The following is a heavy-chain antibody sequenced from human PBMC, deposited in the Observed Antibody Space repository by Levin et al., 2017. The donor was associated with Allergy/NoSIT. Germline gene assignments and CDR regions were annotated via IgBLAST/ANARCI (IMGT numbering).Heavy chain of an antibody. D-gene: IGHD4-17*01. CDR3: ARDPYGDSNFDY. J-gene: IGHJ4*02. Sequence: SETLSLTCAVSGYSISSGYYWGWIRQPPGKGLEWIGSIYHSGSTYYNPSLKSRVTISVDTSKNQFSLKLSSVTAADTAVYYCARDPYGDSNFDYWGQGTLVTVSS. V-gene: IGHV4-38-2*02. CDR1: GYSISSGYY. CDR2: IYHSGST.